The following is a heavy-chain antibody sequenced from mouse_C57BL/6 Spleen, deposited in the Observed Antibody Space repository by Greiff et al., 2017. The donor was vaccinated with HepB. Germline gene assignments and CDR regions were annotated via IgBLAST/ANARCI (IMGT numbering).Heavy chain of an antibody. V-gene: IGHV1-82*01. J-gene: IGHJ1*03. CDR2: IYPGDGDT. D-gene: IGHD2-4*01. CDR1: GYAFSSSW. Sequence: VQLQQSGPELVKPGASVKISCKASGYAFSSSWMNWVKQRPGKGLEWIGRIYPGDGDTNYNGKFKGKATLTADKSSSTAYMQLSSLTSEDSAVYFCARWDYDEDFDVWGTGTTVTVSS. CDR3: ARWDYDEDFDV.